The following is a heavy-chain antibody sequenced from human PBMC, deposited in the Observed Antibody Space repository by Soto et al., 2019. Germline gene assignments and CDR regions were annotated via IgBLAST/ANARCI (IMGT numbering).Heavy chain of an antibody. D-gene: IGHD1-26*01. CDR2: ISYDSTKT. V-gene: IGHV3-30*03. CDR1: GFTFNSYG. Sequence: GGSLRLSCAASGFTFNSYGMHWVRQGPGNGLEWVAFISYDSTKTYYADYVKGRFTISRDNSNSALYVQMDSLTGEDTAVYFFARTRSAWSDSHYYSLDVWGQGTTVTVSS. CDR3: ARTRSAWSDSHYYSLDV. J-gene: IGHJ6*02.